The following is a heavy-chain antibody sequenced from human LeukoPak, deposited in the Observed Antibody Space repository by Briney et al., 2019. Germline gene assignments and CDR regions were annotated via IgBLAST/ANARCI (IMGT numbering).Heavy chain of an antibody. Sequence: DSVKGRFTISRDNAKNSLYLQMNSLRAEDTAVYYCARDGSTGASRYNWFDPWGQGTLVTVSS. J-gene: IGHJ5*02. CDR3: ARDGSTGASRYNWFDP. V-gene: IGHV3-7*01. D-gene: IGHD1-1*01.